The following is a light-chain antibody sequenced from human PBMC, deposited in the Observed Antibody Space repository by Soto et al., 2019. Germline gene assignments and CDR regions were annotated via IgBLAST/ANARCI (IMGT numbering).Light chain of an antibody. CDR2: TAS. J-gene: IGKJ2*01. V-gene: IGKV3-11*01. CDR3: QQRDT. CDR1: QSVSNY. Sequence: EIVLTQSPATLSLSPGERATLSCRTSQSVSNYLAWYQQKPGQAPRLLIYTASNRATGVPARFSGSGSGTVFILTICSLEPEDFAVYYGQQRDTFGQGTKLEI.